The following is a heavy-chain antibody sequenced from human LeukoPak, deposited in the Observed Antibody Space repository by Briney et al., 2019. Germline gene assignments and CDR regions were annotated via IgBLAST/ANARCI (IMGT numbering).Heavy chain of an antibody. V-gene: IGHV1-69*04. D-gene: IGHD6-13*01. CDR2: IIPILGIA. CDR1: GGTFSSYA. CDR3: AREGGQQLVSHFDY. J-gene: IGHJ4*02. Sequence: SVKVSCKASGGTFSSYAISWVRQAPGQGREGMGRIIPILGIANYAQKFQGRVTITADKSTSTAYMELSSLRSEDTAVYYCAREGGQQLVSHFDYWGQGTLVTVSS.